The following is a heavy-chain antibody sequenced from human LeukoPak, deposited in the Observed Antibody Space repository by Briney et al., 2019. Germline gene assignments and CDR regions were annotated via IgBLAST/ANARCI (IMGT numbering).Heavy chain of an antibody. V-gene: IGHV4-34*01. CDR3: ARARLHGAFIWFDP. Sequence: SETLSLTCAVYGGSFSGYYWSWIRQPPGKGLEWIGEINHSGSTNYNPSLKSRVTISVDTSKNQFSLKLSSVTAEDTAVYYCARARLHGAFIWFDPWGQGTLVTVSS. CDR1: GGSFSGYY. D-gene: IGHD2-21*01. CDR2: INHSGST. J-gene: IGHJ5*02.